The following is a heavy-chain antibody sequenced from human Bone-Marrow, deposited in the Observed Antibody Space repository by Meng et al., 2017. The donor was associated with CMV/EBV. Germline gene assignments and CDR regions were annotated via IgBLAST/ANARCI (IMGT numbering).Heavy chain of an antibody. V-gene: IGHV3-30*02. CDR2: IRYDGSNK. CDR3: ARDGGYDLG. D-gene: IGHD3-16*01. CDR1: GFTFSSYG. J-gene: IGHJ4*02. Sequence: GESLKISCAASGFTFSSYGMHWVRQAPGKGLEWVAFIRYDGSNKYYADSVKGRFTISRDNSKNTLYLQMNSLRAEDTAVYYCARDGGYDLGWGQGTLVTVSS.